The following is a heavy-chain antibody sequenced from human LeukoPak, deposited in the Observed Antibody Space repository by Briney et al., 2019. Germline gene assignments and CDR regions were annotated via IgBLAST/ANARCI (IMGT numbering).Heavy chain of an antibody. J-gene: IGHJ4*02. D-gene: IGHD2-21*01. CDR2: IYYSGST. V-gene: IGHV4-59*12. CDR3: ASLGGEGTKDS. Sequence: SETLSLTCTVSGGSISSYYWSWIRQPPGKGLEWIGYIYYSGSTNYNPSLKSRVTISVDTSKNQFSLQLNSVTPEDTAVYYCASLGGEGTKDSWGQGTLVTVSS. CDR1: GGSISSYY.